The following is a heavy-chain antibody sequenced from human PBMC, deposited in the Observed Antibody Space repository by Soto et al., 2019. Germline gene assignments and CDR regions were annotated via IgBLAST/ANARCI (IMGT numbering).Heavy chain of an antibody. CDR3: AREPSKALRFLEWLNDAFDT. J-gene: IGHJ3*02. CDR1: GGSISSYY. Sequence: PSETLSLTCTVSGGSISSYYWSWIRQPAGKGLEWIGRIYTSGSTNYNPSLKSRVTMSVDTSKNQFSLKLSSVTAADTAVYYCAREPSKALRFLEWLNDAFDTWGQGTMVTVSS. V-gene: IGHV4-4*07. D-gene: IGHD3-3*01. CDR2: IYTSGST.